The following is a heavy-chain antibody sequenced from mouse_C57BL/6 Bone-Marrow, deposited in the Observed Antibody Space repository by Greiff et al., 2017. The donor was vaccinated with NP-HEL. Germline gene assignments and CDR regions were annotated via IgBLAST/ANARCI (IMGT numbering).Heavy chain of an antibody. CDR3: AMRYYGSSWGYFDV. Sequence: QVQLQQPGAELVKPGASVKVSCKASGYTFTSYWMHWVKQRPGQGLEWIGRIHPSDSDTNYNQKFKGKATLTVDKSSSPAYMQLSSLTSEDSAVYYCAMRYYGSSWGYFDVWGTGTTVTVSS. D-gene: IGHD1-1*01. J-gene: IGHJ1*03. CDR1: GYTFTSYW. V-gene: IGHV1-74*01. CDR2: IHPSDSDT.